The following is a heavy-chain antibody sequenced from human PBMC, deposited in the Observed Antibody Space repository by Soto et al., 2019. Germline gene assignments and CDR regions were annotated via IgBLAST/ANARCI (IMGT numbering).Heavy chain of an antibody. J-gene: IGHJ5*02. CDR2: ISSSSSYI. Sequence: GGSLRLSCAASGFTFSSYSMNWVRQAPGKGLEWVSSISSSSSYIYYADSVKGRFTISRDNAKNSLYLQMNSLRAEDTAVYYCAREDFWSGYYWFDPWGQGTLVTVSS. D-gene: IGHD3-3*01. CDR3: AREDFWSGYYWFDP. V-gene: IGHV3-21*01. CDR1: GFTFSSYS.